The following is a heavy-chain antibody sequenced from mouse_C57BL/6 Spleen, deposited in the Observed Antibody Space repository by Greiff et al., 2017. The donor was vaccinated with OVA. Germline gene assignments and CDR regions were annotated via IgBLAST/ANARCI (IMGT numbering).Heavy chain of an antibody. V-gene: IGHV1-80*01. Sequence: QVQLQQSGAELVKPGASVKISCKASGYAFSSYWMNWVKQRPGKGLEWIGQIYPGDGDTNYNGKFKGKATLTADKSSSTAYMQLSSLTSEDSAVYFCARGTTDQAWFAYWGQGTLVTVSA. CDR1: GYAFSSYW. J-gene: IGHJ3*01. CDR3: ARGTTDQAWFAY. D-gene: IGHD1-1*01. CDR2: IYPGDGDT.